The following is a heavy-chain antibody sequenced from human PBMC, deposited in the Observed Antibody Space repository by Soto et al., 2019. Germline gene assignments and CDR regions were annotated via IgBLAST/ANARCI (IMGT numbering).Heavy chain of an antibody. D-gene: IGHD2-2*01. CDR2: INSDGCST. CDR1: GFTFSSYW. Sequence: EVQLVESGGGLVQPGGSLRLSCAASGFTFSSYWMHWVRQAPGKGLVWVSRINSDGCSTTYADSVKGRFTISRDNAENTLYLQMNSLRAEDTAVYYCARVETCSSTSCYSVFDYWGQGTLVTVSS. J-gene: IGHJ4*02. V-gene: IGHV3-74*03. CDR3: ARVETCSSTSCYSVFDY.